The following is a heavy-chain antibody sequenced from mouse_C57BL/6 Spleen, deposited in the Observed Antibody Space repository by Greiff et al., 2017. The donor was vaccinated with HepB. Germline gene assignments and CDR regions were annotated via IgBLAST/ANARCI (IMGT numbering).Heavy chain of an antibody. CDR2: IHPSDSDT. J-gene: IGHJ4*01. V-gene: IGHV1-74*01. CDR3: AITVVATDYAMDY. CDR1: GYTFTSYW. D-gene: IGHD1-1*01. Sequence: VQLQQPGAELVKPGASVKVSCKASGYTFTSYWMHWVKQRPGQGLEWIGRIHPSDSDTNSNQTFKGKATFTVDKSTSTAYMQLSSLTSEDSAVYYCAITVVATDYAMDYWGQGTSVTVSS.